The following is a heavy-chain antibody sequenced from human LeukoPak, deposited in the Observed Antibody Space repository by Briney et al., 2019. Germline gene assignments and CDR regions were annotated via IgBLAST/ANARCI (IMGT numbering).Heavy chain of an antibody. Sequence: PSETLSLTCTVSGGSINSYYWSWIRQPPGKGLEWIGYIYYSGGTNYNPSLNSRVTISIDTSKSQFSLKLRSVTAADTAVYYCARVSSRWSQYFQHWGQGTLVTVSS. V-gene: IGHV4-59*01. D-gene: IGHD6-19*01. CDR1: GGSINSYY. CDR2: IYYSGGT. J-gene: IGHJ1*01. CDR3: ARVSSRWSQYFQH.